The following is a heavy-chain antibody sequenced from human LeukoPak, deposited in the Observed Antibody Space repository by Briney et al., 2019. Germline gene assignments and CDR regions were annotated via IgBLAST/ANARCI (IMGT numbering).Heavy chain of an antibody. J-gene: IGHJ4*02. CDR1: GYTFTGYY. D-gene: IGHD5-24*01. Sequence: AASVKVSCKASGYTFTGYYMHWVRQAPGQGLEWMGWVNPRSGATYYAQKFEGWVTMTRDTSISTAYMELRRLKSDDTAVYYCARGGNGYSLWGQGTLVTVSS. CDR3: ARGGNGYSL. V-gene: IGHV1-2*04. CDR2: VNPRSGAT.